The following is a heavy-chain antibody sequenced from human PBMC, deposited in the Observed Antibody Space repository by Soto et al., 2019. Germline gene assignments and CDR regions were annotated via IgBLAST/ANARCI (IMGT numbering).Heavy chain of an antibody. J-gene: IGHJ5*02. Sequence: QLQLQESGPGLVKPSETLSLTCTVSGGSISSSSYYWGWIRQPPGKGLEWIGSIYYSGSTYYNPSLKSRVTISVDASKNQFSLKLSSVTAGDTAVYYCARLDSSGYYPWGQGTLVTVSS. D-gene: IGHD3-22*01. CDR3: ARLDSSGYYP. V-gene: IGHV4-39*01. CDR1: GGSISSSSYY. CDR2: IYYSGST.